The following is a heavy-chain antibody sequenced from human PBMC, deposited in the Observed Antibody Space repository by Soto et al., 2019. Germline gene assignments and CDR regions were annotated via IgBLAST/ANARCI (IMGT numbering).Heavy chain of an antibody. Sequence: GGSLRLSCATSGFTFSGAAIHWVRQASGKGLEWIGRIRSKANGYATAYAASVKGRFTISRDDSRNTAFLQVNSLITEDTAVYYCTKVDAVTALDSWGQGALVTVSS. J-gene: IGHJ4*02. CDR1: GFTFSGAA. CDR2: IRSKANGYAT. V-gene: IGHV3-73*01. CDR3: TKVDAVTALDS. D-gene: IGHD2-21*02.